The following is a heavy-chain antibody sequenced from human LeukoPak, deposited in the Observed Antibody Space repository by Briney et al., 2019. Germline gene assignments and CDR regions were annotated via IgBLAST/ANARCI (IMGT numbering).Heavy chain of an antibody. CDR2: IRSKAYGGTP. CDR3: TRTPSAAAPFDY. Sequence: GGSLRLSCTGSGFTFGDYAMSWARQAPGKGLVWVAFIRSKAYGGTPEYAASVKGRFTISRDDSKNIAYVQMNSLRTEDTAVYYCTRTPSAAAPFDYWGQGSLVTVSS. D-gene: IGHD2-2*01. J-gene: IGHJ4*02. CDR1: GFTFGDYA. V-gene: IGHV3-49*04.